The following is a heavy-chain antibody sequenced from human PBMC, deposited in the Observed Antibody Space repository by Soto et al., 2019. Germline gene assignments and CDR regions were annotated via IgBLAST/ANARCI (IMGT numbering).Heavy chain of an antibody. CDR2: ISAYNDNT. V-gene: IGHV1-18*01. D-gene: IGHD5-12*01. CDR3: ARDLSRIRLPDAFDI. J-gene: IGHJ3*02. Sequence: QVQLVQSGAEVKKPGASVKVSCKASGYTFSSYGISWVRQAPGQGLEWMGWISAYNDNTNYAQKLQGRVTMTTDTTTSTAYMGLRSLRSDDTAGYYCARDLSRIRLPDAFDIWGQGTMVTVSS. CDR1: GYTFSSYG.